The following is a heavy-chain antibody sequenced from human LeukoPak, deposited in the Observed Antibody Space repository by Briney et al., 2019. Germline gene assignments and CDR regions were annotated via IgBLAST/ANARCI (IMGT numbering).Heavy chain of an antibody. J-gene: IGHJ4*02. Sequence: GASVRVSCKASGFTFTSSAMQGVRQGRGERVGWMGWIFVGRGNTNYAQKLQERVTITRETSTSTAYMELSSLRSEDTAVYYCAAALGYCSSTSCPPFFNYWGQGTLVTVSS. CDR1: GFTFTSSA. CDR2: IFVGRGNT. V-gene: IGHV1-58*02. D-gene: IGHD2-2*01. CDR3: AAALGYCSSTSCPPFFNY.